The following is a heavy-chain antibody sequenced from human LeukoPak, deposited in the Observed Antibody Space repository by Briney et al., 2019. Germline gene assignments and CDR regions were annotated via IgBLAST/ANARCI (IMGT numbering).Heavy chain of an antibody. Sequence: PGGSLRLSCTSSGFIFSSHWMNWVRQAPGKGPEWVANIKYDGSEQYYVDSVKGRFSISRDNTKNLLYLQMNSLRVEDTAVYYCARLNYYDSSAYLGPNWFDPWGQGTLVTVSS. J-gene: IGHJ5*02. CDR2: IKYDGSEQ. CDR1: GFIFSSHW. V-gene: IGHV3-7*03. CDR3: ARLNYYDSSAYLGPNWFDP. D-gene: IGHD3-22*01.